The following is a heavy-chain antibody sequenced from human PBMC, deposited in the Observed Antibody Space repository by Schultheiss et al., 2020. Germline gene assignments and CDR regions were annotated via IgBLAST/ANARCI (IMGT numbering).Heavy chain of an antibody. J-gene: IGHJ6*02. CDR3: ARALGGLGVRGVITYYYYYGMDV. CDR2: INSDGSST. CDR1: GFTFSSYW. V-gene: IGHV3-74*01. D-gene: IGHD3-10*01. Sequence: GGSLRLSCAASGFTFSSYWMHWVRQAPGKGLVWVSRINSDGSSTSYADSVKGRFTISRDNAKNSLYLQMNSLRAEDTAVYYCARALGGLGVRGVITYYYYYGMDVWGQGTTVTVSS.